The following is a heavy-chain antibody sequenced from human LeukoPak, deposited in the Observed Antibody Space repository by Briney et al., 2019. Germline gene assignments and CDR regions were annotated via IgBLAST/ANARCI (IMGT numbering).Heavy chain of an antibody. Sequence: SETLSLTCTVSGDSISGYYWSWIRQPPGKGLEWIGNIYYSGTTNHNPSLKSRVTISVDTSKNQFSLKLSSVTAADTAVYYCARENYDSSIHGMDVWGQGTTVTVSS. D-gene: IGHD3-22*01. CDR3: ARENYDSSIHGMDV. CDR2: IYYSGTT. V-gene: IGHV4-59*01. J-gene: IGHJ6*02. CDR1: GDSISGYY.